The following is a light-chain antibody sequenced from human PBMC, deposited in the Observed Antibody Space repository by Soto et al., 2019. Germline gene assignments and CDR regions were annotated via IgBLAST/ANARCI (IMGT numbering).Light chain of an antibody. CDR3: SSYTSSSIVV. CDR1: SSDVGAYNY. V-gene: IGLV2-14*03. J-gene: IGLJ2*01. CDR2: DVS. Sequence: QSVLTRPASVSGSPGQSITISCTGTSSDVGAYNYVSWYQQHPGKAPKLMIFDVSNRPSGVSNRFSGSKSGNTASLTISGLQAEDEADYYCSSYTSSSIVVFGGGTKVTVL.